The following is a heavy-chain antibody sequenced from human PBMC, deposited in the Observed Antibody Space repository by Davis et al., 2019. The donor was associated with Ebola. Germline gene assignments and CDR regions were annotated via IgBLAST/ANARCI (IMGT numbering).Heavy chain of an antibody. CDR1: GGSIRSSSYY. CDR3: ARQVISIIGTTGDY. D-gene: IGHD1/OR15-1a*01. V-gene: IGHV4-39*01. Sequence: SETLSLTCTVSGGSIRSSSYYWGWIRQPPGKGLEWIGSIYYSGNTYYNPSLKSRVTISVDTSKHQFSLNLSSVTAADTAVYYCARQVISIIGTTGDYWGQGTLVTVSS. J-gene: IGHJ4*02. CDR2: IYYSGNT.